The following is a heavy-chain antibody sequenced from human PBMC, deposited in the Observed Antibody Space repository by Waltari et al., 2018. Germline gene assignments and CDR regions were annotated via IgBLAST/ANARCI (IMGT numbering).Heavy chain of an antibody. V-gene: IGHV4-38-2*02. J-gene: IGHJ4*02. CDR1: GYPISSGSY. CDR3: ARDGMWKSGYYHY. Sequence: QVQLQESGPGLVKPSETLSLTCAVSGYPISSGSYWGWIRQPPGQGLEWMGSIYHSGSTYYNPSLKSRVTISVDTSKNQFSLKLSSVTAADTAVYYCARDGMWKSGYYHYWGQGTLVTVSS. D-gene: IGHD3-22*01. CDR2: IYHSGST.